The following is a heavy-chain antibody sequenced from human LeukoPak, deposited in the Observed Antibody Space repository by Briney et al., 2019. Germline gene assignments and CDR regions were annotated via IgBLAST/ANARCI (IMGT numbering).Heavy chain of an antibody. J-gene: IGHJ4*02. CDR3: ARDLGYSSDY. CDR2: IYNGGIT. CDR1: GFIVSSNY. V-gene: IGHV3-66*01. Sequence: GGSLRLSCAASGFIVSSNYMSWVRQAPGKRLEWVSVIYNGGITYADSVKGRFTISRDTSKNTVSLQLNTLRAEDTAVYYCARDLGYSSDYWGQGTLVTVSS. D-gene: IGHD6-13*01.